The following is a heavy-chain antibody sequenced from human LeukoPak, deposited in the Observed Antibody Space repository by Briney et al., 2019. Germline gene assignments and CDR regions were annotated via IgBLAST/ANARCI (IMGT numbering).Heavy chain of an antibody. D-gene: IGHD2-2*01. V-gene: IGHV3-23*01. J-gene: IGHJ4*02. CDR3: ASVSSTSDY. CDR2: ISGSGGST. CDR1: GFTFSSYA. Sequence: PGGSLRLSCAASGFTFSSYAMNWVRQAPGKGLEWVSAISGSGGSTYYADSVKGRFTISRDNSKNTLFLQMNGLRAEDTAVYYCASVSSTSDYWGQGTRVTVSS.